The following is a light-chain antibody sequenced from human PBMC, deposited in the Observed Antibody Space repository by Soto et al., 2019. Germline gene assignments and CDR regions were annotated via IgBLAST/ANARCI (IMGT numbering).Light chain of an antibody. CDR1: QSLAGNY. V-gene: IGKV3-20*01. CDR2: GAS. Sequence: EIVLVQSPGTLSLSPGERATLSCRASQSLAGNYLAWYQQKPGQAPRLLIDGASTRATGTPDRFSGSGSGTYFTLTISRLEPEDFAVYYCQQDGTSPPLTFGGGTKVEIK. CDR3: QQDGTSPPLT. J-gene: IGKJ4*01.